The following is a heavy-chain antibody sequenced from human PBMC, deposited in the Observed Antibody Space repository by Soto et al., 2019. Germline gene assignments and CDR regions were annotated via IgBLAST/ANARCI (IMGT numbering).Heavy chain of an antibody. J-gene: IGHJ5*02. D-gene: IGHD3-10*01. CDR1: GFPFSSSA. CDR3: AKGRGGFDP. V-gene: IGHV3-23*01. CDR2: ISVSGDST. Sequence: EVQLLESVGGLVQPGGSLRLSCAASGFPFSSSAMTWVRQAPGKGLEWVSVISVSGDSTYYADSLKGRFTISRDNSKNTLYLQMNSLRAEDSAVYYCAKGRGGFDPWGQGTLVTVSS.